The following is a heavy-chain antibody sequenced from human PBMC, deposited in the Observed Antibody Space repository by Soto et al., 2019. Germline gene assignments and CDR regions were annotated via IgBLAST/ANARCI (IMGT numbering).Heavy chain of an antibody. V-gene: IGHV4-4*07. J-gene: IGHJ4*02. D-gene: IGHD2-21*02. CDR3: ARDGMTTGDT. CDR2: VFSSVSA. Sequence: SETLSLTCIVSGVSVRSYTWSWVRQPANKGLEWIGRVFSSVSATYNPSLKSRVSISMDTPENRVSLKLDSVTAADAGVYFCARDGMTTGDTWGPGTLVTVSS. CDR1: GVSVRSYT.